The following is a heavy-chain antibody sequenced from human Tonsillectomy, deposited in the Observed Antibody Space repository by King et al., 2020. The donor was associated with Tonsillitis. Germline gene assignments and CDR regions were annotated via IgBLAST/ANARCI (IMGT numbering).Heavy chain of an antibody. Sequence: VQLQQWGAGRLKPSETLSLTCAVYGASFSGYHWSWIRQHPWEGLEWSWEISHSGSTNYNLSLTGRATISVDTSMNQFSLKLSSVTAADTAVYYCARVIGSSTYYPDYWGQGTLVTVSS. V-gene: IGHV4-34*01. D-gene: IGHD3-22*01. J-gene: IGHJ4*02. CDR1: GASFSGYH. CDR2: ISHSGST. CDR3: ARVIGSSTYYPDY.